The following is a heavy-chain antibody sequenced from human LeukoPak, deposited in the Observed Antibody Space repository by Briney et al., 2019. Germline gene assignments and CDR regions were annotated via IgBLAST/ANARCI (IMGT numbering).Heavy chain of an antibody. Sequence: GESLKISCKASGYSFADYWIGWVRQMPGKGLEWMGIIYPGDSDTRYSPSFQGQVTISADKSIGTAYLQWSSLKASDTAMYYCARADQLRWFGDPRRPYYYGLDVWGQGTTVTVSS. J-gene: IGHJ6*02. CDR2: IYPGDSDT. D-gene: IGHD3-10*01. CDR3: ARADQLRWFGDPRRPYYYGLDV. V-gene: IGHV5-51*01. CDR1: GYSFADYW.